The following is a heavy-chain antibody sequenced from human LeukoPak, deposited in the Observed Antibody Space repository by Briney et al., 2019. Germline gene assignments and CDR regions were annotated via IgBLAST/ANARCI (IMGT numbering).Heavy chain of an antibody. CDR1: SGSLSGYY. CDR3: ARGVDL. V-gene: IGHV4-34*01. CDR2: ITHSGSP. Sequence: SETLSLTCGVSSGSLSGYYWRWIRQPPGGGLEWLGEITHSGSPIYNPSLKSRVTISGDTSKKQFSLNLKSVTAADTGVYYCARGVDLWGRGTPVTVSS. J-gene: IGHJ2*01.